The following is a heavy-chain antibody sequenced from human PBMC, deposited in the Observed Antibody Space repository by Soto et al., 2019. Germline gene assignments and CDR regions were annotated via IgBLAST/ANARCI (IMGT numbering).Heavy chain of an antibody. D-gene: IGHD3-9*01. CDR2: IYYSGST. J-gene: IGHJ4*02. CDR1: GGSISSYY. CDR3: ARRYFEWLLAYDY. V-gene: IGHV4-59*12. Sequence: SETLSLTCTVPGGSISSYYWSWIRQPPGKGLEWIGYIYYSGSTNYNPSLKSRVTISVDTSKNQFSLKLSSVTAADTAVYYCARRYFEWLLAYDYWGQGTLVTVSS.